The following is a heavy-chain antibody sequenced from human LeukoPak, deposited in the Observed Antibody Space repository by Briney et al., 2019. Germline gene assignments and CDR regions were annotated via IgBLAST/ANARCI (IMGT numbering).Heavy chain of an antibody. Sequence: PGGSLRLSCAASGFTFSTYWMSWVRQAPGKGLEWVANIKQDGSETYYVDSVKGRFTISRDNAKNSLYLQMNSLRAEDTAVYYCARDSTFYCGGDCYSWDSYYYYMDVWGIGTTVTISS. V-gene: IGHV3-7*01. D-gene: IGHD2-21*02. CDR2: IKQDGSET. CDR1: GFTFSTYW. CDR3: ARDSTFYCGGDCYSWDSYYYYMDV. J-gene: IGHJ6*03.